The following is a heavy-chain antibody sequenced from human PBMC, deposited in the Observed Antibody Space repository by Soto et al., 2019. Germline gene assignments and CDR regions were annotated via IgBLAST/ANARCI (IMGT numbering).Heavy chain of an antibody. CDR2: TYYRSKWYN. D-gene: IGHD3-22*01. J-gene: IGHJ4*02. CDR3: AREPRFEDSSGYYYFDY. V-gene: IGHV6-1*01. Sequence: SQTLSLTRAISGDSVSSNSAAWNWIRQSPSRGLEWLGRTYYRSKWYNDYAVSVKSRITINPDTSKNQFSLQLNSVTPEDTAVYYCAREPRFEDSSGYYYFDYWGQGTLVTVSS. CDR1: GDSVSSNSAA.